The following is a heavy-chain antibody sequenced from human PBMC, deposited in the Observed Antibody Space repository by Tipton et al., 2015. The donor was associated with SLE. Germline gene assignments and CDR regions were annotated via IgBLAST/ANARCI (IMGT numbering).Heavy chain of an antibody. V-gene: IGHV4-59*01. CDR3: ARIPRGSESAFDI. Sequence: TLSLTCAVYGGSFSSYYWSWIRQPPGKGLEWIGYIYYSGSTNYDPSLKSRVTISVDTSKNQFSLKLSSVTAADTAVYYCARIPRGSESAFDIWGQGTMVTVSS. CDR2: IYYSGST. CDR1: GGSFSSYY. D-gene: IGHD5-12*01. J-gene: IGHJ3*02.